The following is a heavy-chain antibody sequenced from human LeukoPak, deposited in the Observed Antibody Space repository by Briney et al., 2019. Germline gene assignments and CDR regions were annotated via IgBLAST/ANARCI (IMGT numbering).Heavy chain of an antibody. Sequence: PSETLSLTCSVSGGSISIYYWSWTPHPPGKALEWIGYIYYSESNNYHPSLKSRVPISVDTSKNHFSLKLSSVTAADTAVYYCARLFDSSVIAWGQGTLVTVSS. CDR2: IYYSESN. CDR3: ARLFDSSVIA. V-gene: IGHV4-59*08. J-gene: IGHJ5*01. D-gene: IGHD3-22*01. CDR1: GGSISIYY.